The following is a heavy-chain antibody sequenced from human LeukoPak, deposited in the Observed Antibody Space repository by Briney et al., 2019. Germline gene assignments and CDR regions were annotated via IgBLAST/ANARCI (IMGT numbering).Heavy chain of an antibody. CDR3: ARESEAARGYFDY. J-gene: IGHJ4*02. V-gene: IGHV4-30-4*01. CDR2: IYYSWST. D-gene: IGHD6-6*01. Sequence: SETLSLTCTVSGGSISSGDYYWSWIRQPPGKGLEWIGYIYYSWSTYYNPSLKSRVTISVDTSKNQFSLKLSSVTAADTAVYYCARESEAARGYFDYWGQGTLVTVSS. CDR1: GGSISSGDYY.